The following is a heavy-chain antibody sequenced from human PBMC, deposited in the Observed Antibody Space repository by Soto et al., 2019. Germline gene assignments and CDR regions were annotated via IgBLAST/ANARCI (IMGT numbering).Heavy chain of an antibody. CDR3: ARDLGSGSYFDY. V-gene: IGHV4-30-2*01. Sequence: LSLTCAVSGGSISSGGYSWSWIRQPPGKGLEWIGYIYHSGSTYYNPSLKSRVTISVDRSKNQFSLKLSSVTAADTAVYYCARDLGSGSYFDYWGQGTLVTVSS. J-gene: IGHJ4*02. CDR1: GGSISSGGYS. D-gene: IGHD3-10*01. CDR2: IYHSGST.